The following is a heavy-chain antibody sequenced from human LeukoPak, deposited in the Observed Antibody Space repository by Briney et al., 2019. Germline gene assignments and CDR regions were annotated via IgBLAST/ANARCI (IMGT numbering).Heavy chain of an antibody. Sequence: ASVKVSCKASGYTFTSYAMNWVRQAPGQGLEWMGWINTNTGNPTYAQGFTGRFVFSLDTSVSTAYLQISSLKAEDTAVYYCARGGPFRYCSGGSCYSYWGQGTLVTVSS. CDR3: ARGGPFRYCSGGSCYSY. CDR2: INTNTGNP. D-gene: IGHD2-15*01. CDR1: GYTFTSYA. J-gene: IGHJ4*02. V-gene: IGHV7-4-1*02.